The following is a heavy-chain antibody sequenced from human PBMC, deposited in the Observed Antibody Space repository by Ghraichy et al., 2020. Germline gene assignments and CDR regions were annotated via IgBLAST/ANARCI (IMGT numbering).Heavy chain of an antibody. CDR1: GYTFSNYG. V-gene: IGHV1-18*01. CDR3: ASSPGSYNAFQI. Sequence: ASVKVSCKVSGYTFSNYGIYWVRQAPGQGLEWMGWISAYNGHTDYAQNLQDRLTLTTDTSTSVAYMELRSLRSDDTAVYYCASSPGSYNAFQIWGPGTVVSVSS. CDR2: ISAYNGHT. D-gene: IGHD1-26*01. J-gene: IGHJ3*02.